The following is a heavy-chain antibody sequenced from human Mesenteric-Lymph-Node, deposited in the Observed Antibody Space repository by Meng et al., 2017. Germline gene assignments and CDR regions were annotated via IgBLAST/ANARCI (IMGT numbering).Heavy chain of an antibody. J-gene: IGHJ6*02. CDR1: GYTFTGYY. D-gene: IGHD5-12*01. Sequence: ASVKVSCKASGYTFTGYYMHWLRQAPGQGLEWMGWINPNSGGTNYAQKFQGRVTMTRDTSISTAYMELSRLRSDDTAVYYCARMRLRYYVYYYGMDVWGQGTTVTVSS. CDR3: ARMRLRYYVYYYGMDV. V-gene: IGHV1-2*02. CDR2: INPNSGGT.